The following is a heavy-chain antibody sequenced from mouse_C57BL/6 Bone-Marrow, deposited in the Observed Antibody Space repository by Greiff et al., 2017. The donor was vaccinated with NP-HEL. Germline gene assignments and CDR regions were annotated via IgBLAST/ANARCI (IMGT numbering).Heavy chain of an antibody. J-gene: IGHJ4*01. Sequence: EVKLVESGEGLVKPGGSLKLSCAASGFTFSSYAMSWVRQTPEKRLEWVAYISSGGDYIYYADTVKGRFPLSRDTARNTLYLQMRSLKSEDTAMYYCTRESTTVVPNPYYYAMDYWGQGTSVTVSS. CDR2: ISSGGDYI. D-gene: IGHD1-1*01. CDR1: GFTFSSYA. CDR3: TRESTTVVPNPYYYAMDY. V-gene: IGHV5-9-1*02.